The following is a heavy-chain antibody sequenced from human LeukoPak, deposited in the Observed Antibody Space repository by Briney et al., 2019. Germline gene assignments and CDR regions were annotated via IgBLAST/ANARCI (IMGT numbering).Heavy chain of an antibody. Sequence: GGSLRLSCAASGFTFSDYYMSWIRQAPGKGLEWVSYISSSGSTIYYADSVKGRFTISRDNAKNSLYLQMNSLRAEDTAVYYCARDSMVRGVINYYYYYMDVWGKGTTVTISS. CDR3: ARDSMVRGVINYYYYYMDV. V-gene: IGHV3-11*01. J-gene: IGHJ6*03. CDR2: ISSSGSTI. D-gene: IGHD3-10*01. CDR1: GFTFSDYY.